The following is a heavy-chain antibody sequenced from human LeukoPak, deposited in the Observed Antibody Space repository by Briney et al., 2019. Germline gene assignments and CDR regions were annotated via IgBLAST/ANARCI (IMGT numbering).Heavy chain of an antibody. Sequence: VGSLRLSCTASGFAFSDYWMSWVRQAPGKGLEWLANINQDGSQTSYVDSVRGRFTVSRDNAKNSLYLQMNSLRADDTAVYYCAQDSSPRYSGYDWVYWGRGTLVTVSP. J-gene: IGHJ4*02. CDR3: AQDSSPRYSGYDWVY. V-gene: IGHV3-7*01. CDR1: GFAFSDYW. D-gene: IGHD5-12*01. CDR2: INQDGSQT.